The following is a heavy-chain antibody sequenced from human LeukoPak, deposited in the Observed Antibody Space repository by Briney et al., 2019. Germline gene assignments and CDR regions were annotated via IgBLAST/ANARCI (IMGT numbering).Heavy chain of an antibody. D-gene: IGHD1-1*01. CDR3: ARDGHWTFDY. CDR2: ISYDGSNK. Sequence: PGGSLRLSCAASGFTFSSYAMHWVRQAPGKGLEWVAVISYDGSNKYYADSVKGRFTISRDNSKNTLYLQMNSLRAEDTAVYYCARDGHWTFDYWGQGTLVTVPS. CDR1: GFTFSSYA. J-gene: IGHJ4*02. V-gene: IGHV3-30-3*01.